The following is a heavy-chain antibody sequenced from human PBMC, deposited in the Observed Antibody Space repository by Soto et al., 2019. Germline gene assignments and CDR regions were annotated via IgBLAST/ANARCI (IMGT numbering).Heavy chain of an antibody. D-gene: IGHD6-19*01. CDR1: GYTFTSYG. J-gene: IGHJ4*02. V-gene: IGHV1-18*01. CDR2: ISAYNGNT. Sequence: ASVKVSCKASGYTFTSYGISWVRQAPGQGLEWMGWISAYNGNTNYAQKLQGRVTMTTDTSTSTAYMELRSLRSDDTAVYYCARDPTPLSSGWYSRGQDYWGQGTLVTVSS. CDR3: ARDPTPLSSGWYSRGQDY.